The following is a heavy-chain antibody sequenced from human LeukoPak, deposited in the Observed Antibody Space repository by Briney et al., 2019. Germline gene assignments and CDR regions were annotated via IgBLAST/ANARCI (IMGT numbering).Heavy chain of an antibody. J-gene: IGHJ6*02. CDR2: IYTSGST. CDR3: ARSRTTGGRGRVYYYYGIDV. CDR1: GGSISSGSYY. V-gene: IGHV4-61*02. D-gene: IGHD4-17*01. Sequence: NPSQTLSLTCTVSGGSISSGSYYWSWIRQPAGKGLEWIGRIYTSGSTNYNPSLKSRVTISVDTSKNQFSLKLSSVTAADTAVYYCARSRTTGGRGRVYYYYGIDVWGQGTTVTVSS.